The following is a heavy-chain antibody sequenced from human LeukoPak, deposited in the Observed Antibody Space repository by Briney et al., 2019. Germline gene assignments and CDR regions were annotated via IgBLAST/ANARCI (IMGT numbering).Heavy chain of an antibody. Sequence: SETLSLTCTVSGGSISSYYWSWIRQPPGKGLEWIGYIYYSGSTNYNPSLKSRVTISVDTSKNQFSLKLSSVTAADTAVYYCARYEDYGDYGSAFDIWGQGTMVTVSS. CDR3: ARYEDYGDYGSAFDI. V-gene: IGHV4-59*08. CDR1: GGSISSYY. CDR2: IYYSGST. D-gene: IGHD4-17*01. J-gene: IGHJ3*02.